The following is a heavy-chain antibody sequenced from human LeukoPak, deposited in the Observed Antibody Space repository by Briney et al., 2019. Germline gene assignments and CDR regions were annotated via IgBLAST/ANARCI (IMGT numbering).Heavy chain of an antibody. CDR1: GYTFTDHY. J-gene: IGHJ4*02. Sequence: ASVKVSCKASGYTFTDHYMHWVRQAPGQGLEWMGWINPNSGGTNSAQNFQGRVTMTRDTSISTAYMEPSRLTSDDTAVYYCARDRWELTYWGQGTLVTVSS. CDR3: ARDRWELTY. V-gene: IGHV1-2*02. D-gene: IGHD4-23*01. CDR2: INPNSGGT.